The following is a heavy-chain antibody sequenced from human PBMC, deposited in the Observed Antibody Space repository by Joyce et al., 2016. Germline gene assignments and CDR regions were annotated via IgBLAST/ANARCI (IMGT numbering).Heavy chain of an antibody. V-gene: IGHV1-18*01. CDR2: ISAHHGNT. D-gene: IGHD3-22*01. J-gene: IGHJ3*02. CDR1: GYFFTTYG. Sequence: QVQLVQSGSEVKKPGASVEVSCKASGYFFTTYGISWVRQAHGQGFEWMGGISAHHGNTKYAHKFQGRVTMTIDTSMSTAYMELESLRSDDTAVYYCARDIHYYNSSGYYWGAFDIWGQGTMVSVSS. CDR3: ARDIHYYNSSGYYWGAFDI.